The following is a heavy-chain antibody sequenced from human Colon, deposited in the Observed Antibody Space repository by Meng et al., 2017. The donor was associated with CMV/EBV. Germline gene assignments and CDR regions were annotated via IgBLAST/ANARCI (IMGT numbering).Heavy chain of an antibody. J-gene: IGHJ4*02. D-gene: IGHD3-10*01. CDR1: GYPFTGYF. V-gene: IGHV1-2*02. CDR3: ATISGGDFDF. Sequence: QVQLVQSGAELKKPGASVNVSCKTSGYPFTGYFMFWVRQAPGQGLEWMGSLNPNSGDTNSAQKFHGRLTMTRDTSIHTAYMELGSLRSDDTAVYYCATISGGDFDFWGQGTLVTVSS. CDR2: LNPNSGDT.